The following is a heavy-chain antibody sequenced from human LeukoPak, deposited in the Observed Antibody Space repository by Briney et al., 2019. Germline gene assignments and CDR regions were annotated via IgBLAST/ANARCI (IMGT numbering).Heavy chain of an antibody. CDR2: INPNSGGT. CDR1: GYTFTGYY. D-gene: IGHD4-17*01. Sequence: ASVKVSCKASGYTFTGYYMHWVRQAPGQGLEWMGWINPNSGGTNYAQKFQGRVTMTRDTSISTAYMELSRLRSDDTAVYYCARKTTVTTYYYYYYYMDVWGKGTTVTVSS. J-gene: IGHJ6*03. CDR3: ARKTTVTTYYYYYYYMDV. V-gene: IGHV1-2*02.